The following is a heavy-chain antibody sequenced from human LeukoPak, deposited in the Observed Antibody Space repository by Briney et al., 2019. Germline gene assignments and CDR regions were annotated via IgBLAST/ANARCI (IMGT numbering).Heavy chain of an antibody. J-gene: IGHJ4*02. CDR1: GGSISSYY. Sequence: PSETLSLTCTVSGGSISSYYWSWIRQPSGKGLEWIGYIYYSGSTNYNPSLKSRVTISVDTSKNQFSLKLSSVTAADTAVYYCARGPFRGFDYWGQGTLVTVSS. V-gene: IGHV4-59*01. CDR3: ARGPFRGFDY. D-gene: IGHD3-10*01. CDR2: IYYSGST.